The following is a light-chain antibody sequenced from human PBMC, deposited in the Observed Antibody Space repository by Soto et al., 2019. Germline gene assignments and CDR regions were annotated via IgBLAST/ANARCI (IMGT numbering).Light chain of an antibody. CDR3: QQYGRSPLIT. J-gene: IGKJ5*01. Sequence: EIVLTQSPGTLSLSPGERATLSCRASQSVSSSYLAWYQLKPGQYPRLLIYGASSRATGIPDRFSGSGSGTDFTLTISRLEPEDFAVYYCQQYGRSPLITFGQGTRLEI. CDR1: QSVSSSY. V-gene: IGKV3-20*01. CDR2: GAS.